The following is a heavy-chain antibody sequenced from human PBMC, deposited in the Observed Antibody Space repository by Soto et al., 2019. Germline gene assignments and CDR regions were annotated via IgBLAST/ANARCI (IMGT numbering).Heavy chain of an antibody. V-gene: IGHV3-33*01. CDR3: ARDRGPTSWVRVFDY. J-gene: IGHJ4*02. CDR2: IWYDGSNK. Sequence: QVQLVESGGGVVQPGRSLRLSCAASGFTFSSYGMHWVRQAPGKGLEWVAVIWYDGSNKYYADSVKGRFTISRDNSKNTLYLQMHSLRAEDTAVYYCARDRGPTSWVRVFDYWGQGTLVTVSS. D-gene: IGHD3-10*01. CDR1: GFTFSSYG.